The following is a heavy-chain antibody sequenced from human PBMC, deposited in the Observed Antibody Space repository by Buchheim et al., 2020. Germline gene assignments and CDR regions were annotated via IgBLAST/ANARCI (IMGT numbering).Heavy chain of an antibody. J-gene: IGHJ6*02. D-gene: IGHD5-12*01. CDR3: ARGLGLRGYYYYGMDV. V-gene: IGHV4-34*01. CDR2: INQSGST. CDR1: GGSISDHY. Sequence: QVQLQQWGAGLLKPSETLSLTCAVYGGSISDHYWSWIRQPPGKGLEWIGEINQSGSTNYNPSLKSRVTISVETSKNPFSLKLSSVTAADTAVYYCARGLGLRGYYYYGMDVWGQGTT.